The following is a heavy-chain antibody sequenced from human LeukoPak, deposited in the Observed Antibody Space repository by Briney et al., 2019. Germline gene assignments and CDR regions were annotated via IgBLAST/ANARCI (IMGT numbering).Heavy chain of an antibody. V-gene: IGHV4-59*01. CDR1: GGSMSSYY. Sequence: SETLSLTCTVSGGSMSSYYWSWIRQPPGKGLEWVGNIYYSGTTSYNPSLKSRVTISVDTSKDQFSLKLSSVTAADTAVYYCARAGYEYYDFWSGYSHFDYWGQGTLVTVSS. D-gene: IGHD3-3*01. J-gene: IGHJ4*02. CDR2: IYYSGTT. CDR3: ARAGYEYYDFWSGYSHFDY.